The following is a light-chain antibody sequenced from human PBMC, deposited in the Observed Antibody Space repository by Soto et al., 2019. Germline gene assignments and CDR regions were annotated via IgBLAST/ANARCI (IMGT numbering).Light chain of an antibody. CDR3: QQYYKWPIT. Sequence: EIELTQSPDTLSLGAGDRVTLSCLASESVSTNLAWYQQKAGQAPRLLIYGASTRATGIPDRFSGSGSGTEFTLTIGSLQSEDFATYYCQQYYKWPITFGQGTRLEIK. CDR2: GAS. CDR1: ESVSTN. V-gene: IGKV3-15*01. J-gene: IGKJ5*01.